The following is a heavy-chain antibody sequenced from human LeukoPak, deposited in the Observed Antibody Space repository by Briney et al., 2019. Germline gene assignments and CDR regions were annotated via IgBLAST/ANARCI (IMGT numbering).Heavy chain of an antibody. V-gene: IGHV4-59*01. Sequence: SETLSLTCTVSGGSISSYYWTWIRQPPGKGLEWIGSLYYSGGTNYNPSLKSRVTISVDTSKNQFSLKLSSVTAADTAVYYCARRHVEYSSSSDPYYFDYWGQGTLVTVSS. CDR1: GGSISSYY. D-gene: IGHD6-6*01. J-gene: IGHJ4*02. CDR3: ARRHVEYSSSSDPYYFDY. CDR2: LYYSGGT.